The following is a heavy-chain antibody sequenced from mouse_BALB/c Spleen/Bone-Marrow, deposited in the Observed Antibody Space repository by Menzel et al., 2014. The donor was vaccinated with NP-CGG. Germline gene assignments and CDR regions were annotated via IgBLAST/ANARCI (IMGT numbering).Heavy chain of an antibody. CDR3: ARTFQPRRAKDY. CDR1: GYTFTTYW. J-gene: IGHJ4*01. D-gene: IGHD6-1*01. V-gene: IGHV1-52*01. CDR2: IDPSTTET. Sequence: VQLQESGPELVGPGTSVKMSCKASGYTFTTYWMHWVKQRPGQGLEWIGMIDPSTTETKLNQKFKDKATLNVDKSSNTAYMQLSSLTSEDSAVFYCARTFQPRRAKDYWGQGSSVTVSS.